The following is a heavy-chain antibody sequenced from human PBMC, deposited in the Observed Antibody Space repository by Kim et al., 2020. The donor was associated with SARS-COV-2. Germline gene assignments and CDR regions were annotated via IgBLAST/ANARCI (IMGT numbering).Heavy chain of an antibody. J-gene: IGHJ4*02. V-gene: IGHV4-39*01. D-gene: IGHD5-18*01. CDR3: ARRLGGYSYGYYFDY. Sequence: QSRKSRITISVDTSKNQFSLKLGSVTAADTAVYYCARRLGGYSYGYYFDYWGQGTLVTVSS.